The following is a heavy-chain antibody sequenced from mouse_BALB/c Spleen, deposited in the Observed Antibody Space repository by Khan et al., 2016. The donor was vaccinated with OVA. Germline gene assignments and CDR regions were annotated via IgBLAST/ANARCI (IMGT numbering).Heavy chain of an antibody. CDR1: GYTFTTYW. Sequence: VHLVESGAELAKPGASVKMSCKASGYTFTTYWMHWVKQRPGQGLDWIGYIDPTTGYTEYNQKFKDKATLTTAKTSRTAYMQLSCLTSEDSAVYCSARKRLDGICDNWGQGTLVTVSA. CDR2: IDPTTGYT. J-gene: IGHJ3*01. CDR3: ARKRLDGICDN. D-gene: IGHD2-1*01. V-gene: IGHV1-7*01.